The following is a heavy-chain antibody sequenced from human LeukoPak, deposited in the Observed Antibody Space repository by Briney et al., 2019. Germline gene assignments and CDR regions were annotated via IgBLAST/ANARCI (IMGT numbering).Heavy chain of an antibody. CDR1: GFTFSSYG. J-gene: IGHJ6*03. CDR2: IRYDGNTK. V-gene: IGHV3-30*02. Sequence: GGSLRLSCAASGFTFSSYGMNWVRQAPGKGLGWVAFIRYDGNTKYYADSVKGRFTISRDNSKNTLHLQMNSLRAEDTAVYHCAKSSSENYYYMDVWGKGTTVTVSS. D-gene: IGHD6-6*01. CDR3: AKSSSENYYYMDV.